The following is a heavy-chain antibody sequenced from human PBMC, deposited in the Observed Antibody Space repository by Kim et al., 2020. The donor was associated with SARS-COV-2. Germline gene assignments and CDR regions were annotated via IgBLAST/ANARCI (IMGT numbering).Heavy chain of an antibody. CDR3: ARAAGQITIFGVVILHFDL. CDR2: IYYSGST. V-gene: IGHV4-31*03. J-gene: IGHJ2*01. CDR1: GGSISSGGYY. Sequence: SETPSLTCTVSGGSISSGGYYWSWIRQHPGKGLEWIGYIYYSGSTYYNPSLKSRVTISVDTSKNQFSLKLSSVTAADTAVYYCARAAGQITIFGVVILHFDLWGRGTLVTVSS. D-gene: IGHD3-3*01.